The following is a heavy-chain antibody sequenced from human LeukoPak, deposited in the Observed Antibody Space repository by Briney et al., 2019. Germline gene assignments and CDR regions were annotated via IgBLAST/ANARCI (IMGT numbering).Heavy chain of an antibody. J-gene: IGHJ3*02. V-gene: IGHV3-33*01. Sequence: GGSLRLSCAASGFTFSSYGMRWVRQAPGKGLEWVAVIRYDGSNKYYADSVKGRFTISRDNSKNTLYLQMNSLRAEDTAVYYCASAAGYYDSSGYSGSNDAFDIWGQGTMVTVSS. CDR3: ASAAGYYDSSGYSGSNDAFDI. CDR2: IRYDGSNK. D-gene: IGHD3-22*01. CDR1: GFTFSSYG.